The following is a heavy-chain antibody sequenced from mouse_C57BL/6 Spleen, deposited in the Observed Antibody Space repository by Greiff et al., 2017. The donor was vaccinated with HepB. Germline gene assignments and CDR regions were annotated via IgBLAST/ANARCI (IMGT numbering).Heavy chain of an antibody. Sequence: QVQLQQSGPELVKPGASVKISCKASGYAFSSSWMNWVKQRPGKGLEWIGRIYPGDGDTNYNGKFKGKATLTADKSSSTAYMQLSSLTSEDSAVYVCARNYYGSEAYWGQGTLVTVSA. CDR2: IYPGDGDT. CDR3: ARNYYGSEAY. V-gene: IGHV1-82*01. D-gene: IGHD1-1*01. J-gene: IGHJ3*01. CDR1: GYAFSSSW.